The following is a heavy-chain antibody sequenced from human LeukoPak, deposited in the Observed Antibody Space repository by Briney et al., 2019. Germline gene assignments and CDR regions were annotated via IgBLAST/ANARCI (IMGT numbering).Heavy chain of an antibody. CDR3: ARGRSLAPYFVVVPAASKYYYYYMDV. D-gene: IGHD2-2*01. CDR1: GGSISSGSYY. J-gene: IGHJ6*03. Sequence: PSETLSLTCTVSGGSISSGSYYWSWIRQPAGKGLEWIGRIYTSGSTNYNPSLKSRVTISVDTSKNQFSLKLSSVTAADTAVYYCARGRSLAPYFVVVPAASKYYYYYMDVWGKGTTVTVSS. CDR2: IYTSGST. V-gene: IGHV4-61*02.